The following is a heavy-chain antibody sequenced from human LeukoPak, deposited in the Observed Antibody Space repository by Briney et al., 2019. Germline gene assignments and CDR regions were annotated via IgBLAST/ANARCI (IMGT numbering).Heavy chain of an antibody. CDR1: GGSISSYY. D-gene: IGHD3-10*01. V-gene: IGHV4-59*01. CDR2: IYYSGST. Sequence: SETLSLACTVSGGSISSYYWSWIRQPPGKGLEWIGYIYYSGSTNYNPSLKSRVTISVATSKNQFSLKLSSVTAADTAVYYCARGDYYGSGSYFDYWGQGTLVTVSS. J-gene: IGHJ4*02. CDR3: ARGDYYGSGSYFDY.